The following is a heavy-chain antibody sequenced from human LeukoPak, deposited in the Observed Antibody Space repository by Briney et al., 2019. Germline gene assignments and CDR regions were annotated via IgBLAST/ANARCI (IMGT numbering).Heavy chain of an antibody. CDR1: GGSISSGSYY. V-gene: IGHV4-61*01. CDR3: ARDSSSSGIYYYYYMDV. CDR2: IYYSGST. J-gene: IGHJ6*03. Sequence: SETLSLTCTVSGGSISSGSYYWSWIRQPPGKGLEWIGYIYYSGSTNYNPSLKSRVTISVDTSKNQFSLKLSSVTAADTAVYYCARDSSSSGIYYYYYMDVWGKGTTVTVSS. D-gene: IGHD6-6*01.